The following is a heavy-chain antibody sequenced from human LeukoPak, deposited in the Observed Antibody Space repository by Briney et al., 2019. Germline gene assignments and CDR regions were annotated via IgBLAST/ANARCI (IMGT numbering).Heavy chain of an antibody. Sequence: GASVKVCCKASGYTFTSYGVSWVRQAPGQGLEWLGWISASNGNTNYAQKLQGRVTMTTDTSTSTAYVELRSLRSDDTAVYYCARYPLSYTSNWHYYFDYWGQGTLLTVSS. CDR3: ARYPLSYTSNWHYYFDY. CDR1: GYTFTSYG. CDR2: ISASNGNT. D-gene: IGHD1-7*01. V-gene: IGHV1-18*01. J-gene: IGHJ4*02.